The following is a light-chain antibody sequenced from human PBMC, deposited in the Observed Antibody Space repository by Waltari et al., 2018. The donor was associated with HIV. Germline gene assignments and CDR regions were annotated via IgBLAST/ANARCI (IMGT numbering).Light chain of an antibody. CDR1: QSVTNS. Sequence: ELVLTQSPATLSLSPGERATISCRASQSVTNSLAWYQQKPGQTPRLLIYDTSNRATGIPARFSGSGSGTDFSLTISSPEPDDFAVYYCQWRTKWRPGTFGQGTRLEIK. J-gene: IGKJ5*01. CDR3: QWRTKWRPGT. V-gene: IGKV3-11*01. CDR2: DTS.